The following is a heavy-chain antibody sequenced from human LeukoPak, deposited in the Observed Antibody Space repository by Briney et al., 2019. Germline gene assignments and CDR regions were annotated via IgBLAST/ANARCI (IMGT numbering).Heavy chain of an antibody. D-gene: IGHD6-25*01. CDR1: GGSFSGYY. J-gene: IGHJ4*02. V-gene: IGHV4-34*01. CDR2: INHSGST. CDR3: ARLSGLVDY. Sequence: SETLSLTCAVYGGSFSGYYWSWIRQPPGKGLEWIGEINHSGSTNYNPSLKSRVTISVDTSKNQFSLKLSSVTAADTAVYYCARLSGLVDYWGQGTLVTVSS.